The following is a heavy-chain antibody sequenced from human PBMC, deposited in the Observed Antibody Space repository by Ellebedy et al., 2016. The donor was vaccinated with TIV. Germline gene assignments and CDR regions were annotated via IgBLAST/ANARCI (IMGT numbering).Heavy chain of an antibody. Sequence: AASVNVSCKASGNSFTSYDIHWVRQATGQGLEWMGWMNPNSGNTGYPQKFQGRVTMTRNTSISTAYMELSSLRSEDTAVYDCARQKNFDWPMEWGQGTLVTVSS. D-gene: IGHD3-9*01. CDR3: ARQKNFDWPME. J-gene: IGHJ4*02. CDR2: MNPNSGNT. CDR1: GNSFTSYD. V-gene: IGHV1-8*01.